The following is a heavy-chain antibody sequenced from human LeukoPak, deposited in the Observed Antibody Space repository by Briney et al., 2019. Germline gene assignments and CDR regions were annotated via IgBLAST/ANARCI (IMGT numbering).Heavy chain of an antibody. D-gene: IGHD1-26*01. V-gene: IGHV1-69*13. CDR3: ASPPRGYSGSHSDY. CDR1: GGTFSSYA. J-gene: IGHJ4*02. Sequence: SVKVSCKASGGTFSSYAISWVRQAPGQGLEWMGGIIPIFGTANYAQKFQGRVTITADESTSTAYMELSSLRSEDTAVYYCASPPRGYSGSHSDYWGQGTLVTVSS. CDR2: IIPIFGTA.